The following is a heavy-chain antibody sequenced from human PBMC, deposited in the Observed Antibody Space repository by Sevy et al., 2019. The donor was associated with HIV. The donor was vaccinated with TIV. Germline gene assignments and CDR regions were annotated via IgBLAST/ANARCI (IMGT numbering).Heavy chain of an antibody. CDR3: ARDPGDAGDDYYFYMDV. D-gene: IGHD7-27*01. CDR2: INPYSGGT. CDR1: GNTFTGQY. Sequence: ASVKVSCKASGNTFTGQYIHWVRQAPGRGFEWMGWINPYSGGTSYAPDFEGRVTMTRDTSISAVYMELTRLTSDDTAVYYCARDPGDAGDDYYFYMDVWGKGTTVTVSS. V-gene: IGHV1-2*02. J-gene: IGHJ6*03.